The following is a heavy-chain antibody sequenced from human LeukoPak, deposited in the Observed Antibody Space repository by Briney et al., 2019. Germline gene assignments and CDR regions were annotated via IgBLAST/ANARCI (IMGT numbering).Heavy chain of an antibody. CDR1: GGSISSGSYY. CDR2: IYTSGST. Sequence: SQTLSLTCTVSGGSISSGSYYWSWSRQPAGKGLEWIGRIYTSGSTNYNPSLKSRVTISVDTSKNQFSLKLSSVTAADTAVYYCARDGFGEFLESGGMDVWGQGTTVTVSS. V-gene: IGHV4-61*02. J-gene: IGHJ6*02. CDR3: ARDGFGEFLESGGMDV. D-gene: IGHD3-10*01.